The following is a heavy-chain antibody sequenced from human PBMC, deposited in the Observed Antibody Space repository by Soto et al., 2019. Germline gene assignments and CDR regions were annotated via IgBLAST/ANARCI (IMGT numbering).Heavy chain of an antibody. D-gene: IGHD3-22*01. CDR1: GGSVSTTSSY. J-gene: IGHJ4*02. V-gene: IGHV4-61*01. CDR3: ARMALFTSSGYYDTGYFDY. CDR2: IHYSGST. Sequence: SETLSLTCTVSGGSVSTTSSYWSWIRQPPGKGLEWIGYIHYSGSTNYNPSLKSRVTISVDTSKNQFSLKLSSVTAADTAVYCCARMALFTSSGYYDTGYFDYWGQGTLVTVSS.